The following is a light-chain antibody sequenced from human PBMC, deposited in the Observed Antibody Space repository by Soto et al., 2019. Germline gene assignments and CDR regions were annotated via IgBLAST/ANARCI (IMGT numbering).Light chain of an antibody. CDR1: QSISTS. J-gene: IGKJ1*01. Sequence: DIQMTQSPSTLSAPVGHTLTITFRASQSISTSLAWYQQKPGKAPNLLISGASTLEEGVPSRFRGSGSGTEFTLTITSLQTDDFATYYCQQYITYSTFGQGTKVDIK. CDR2: GAS. CDR3: QQYITYST. V-gene: IGKV1-5*01.